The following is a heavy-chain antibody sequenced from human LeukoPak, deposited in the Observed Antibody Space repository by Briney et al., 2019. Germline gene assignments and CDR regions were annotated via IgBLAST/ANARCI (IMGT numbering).Heavy chain of an antibody. J-gene: IGHJ4*02. CDR2: ISAYNGNT. CDR1: GYTFTSYG. D-gene: IGHD2-21*02. V-gene: IGHV1-18*01. Sequence: ASVKVSCKASGYTFTSYGISWVRQAPGQGLEWMGWISAYNGNTNYAQKLQGRVTMTTDTSTSTAHMELRSLRSDDTAVYYCARDLEPVVVTAKRGFDYWGQGTLDTVSS. CDR3: ARDLEPVVVTAKRGFDY.